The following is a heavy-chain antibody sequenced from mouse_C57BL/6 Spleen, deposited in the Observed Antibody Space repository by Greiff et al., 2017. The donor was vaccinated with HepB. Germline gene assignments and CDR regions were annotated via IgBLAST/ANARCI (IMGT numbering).Heavy chain of an antibody. CDR3: ARHEAALYYGNWNWVAY. D-gene: IGHD2-1*01. CDR2: FYPGSGSI. Sequence: QVQLQQSGAELVKPGASVKLSCKASGYTFTEYTIHWVKQRSGQGLEWIGWFYPGSGSIKYNEKFKDKATLTADKSSSTVYMERSRLTSEDSAVYFCARHEAALYYGNWNWVAYWGQGTLVTVSA. CDR1: GYTFTEYT. J-gene: IGHJ3*01. V-gene: IGHV1-62-2*01.